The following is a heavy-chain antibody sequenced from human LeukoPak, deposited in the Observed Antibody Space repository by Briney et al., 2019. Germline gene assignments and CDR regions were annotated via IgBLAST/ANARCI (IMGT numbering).Heavy chain of an antibody. CDR3: ARSFTYSNPYGMDV. CDR2: IIPIFGTA. CDR1: GGTFSSYA. D-gene: IGHD2-21*01. V-gene: IGHV1-69*13. Sequence: GASVKVSCTASGGTFSSYAISWVRQAPGQGLEWMGGIIPIFGTANYAQKFQRRVTITADESTSTAYMELSSLRSEDTAVYYCARSFTYSNPYGMDVWGQGTTVTVSS. J-gene: IGHJ6*02.